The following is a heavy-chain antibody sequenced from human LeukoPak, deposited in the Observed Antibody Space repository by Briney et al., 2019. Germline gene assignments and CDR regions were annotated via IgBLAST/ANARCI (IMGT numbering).Heavy chain of an antibody. J-gene: IGHJ4*02. CDR3: ARVARDGYIGY. V-gene: IGHV4-30-4*08. Sequence: SETLSLTCTVSGGSISSGDYYWSWIRQPPGKGLEWIGYIYYSGSTYYNPSLKSRVTISVDTSKNQFSLKLSSVTAADTAVYYCARVARDGYIGYWGQGTLVTVSS. D-gene: IGHD5-24*01. CDR2: IYYSGST. CDR1: GGSISSGDYY.